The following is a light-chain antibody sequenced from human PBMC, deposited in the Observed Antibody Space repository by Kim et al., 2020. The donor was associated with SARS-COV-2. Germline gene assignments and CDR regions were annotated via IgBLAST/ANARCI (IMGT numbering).Light chain of an antibody. V-gene: IGKV3-15*01. J-gene: IGKJ1*01. CDR3: QQTNDRPPLT. CDR2: DAT. Sequence: SPEERANHACSASQTINNKLVWYEHKHGEAPRLLIDDATTRATGVPARFIGSGSETDFTLTISSLQSEDFAVYYCQQTNDRPPLTFGQGTKVDIK. CDR1: QTINNK.